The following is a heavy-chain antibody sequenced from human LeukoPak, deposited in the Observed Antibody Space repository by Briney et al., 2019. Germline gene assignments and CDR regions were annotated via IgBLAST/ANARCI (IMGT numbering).Heavy chain of an antibody. CDR3: ARDSYDSSGYYFGYYYYGMDV. CDR2: IIPIFGTA. Sequence: ASAKVSCKASGGTFSSYAISWVRQAPGQGLEWMGGIIPIFGTANYAQKFQGRVTITADESTSTAYMELSSLRSEDTAVYYCARDSYDSSGYYFGYYYYGMDVWGQGTTVTVSS. J-gene: IGHJ6*02. V-gene: IGHV1-69*13. CDR1: GGTFSSYA. D-gene: IGHD3-22*01.